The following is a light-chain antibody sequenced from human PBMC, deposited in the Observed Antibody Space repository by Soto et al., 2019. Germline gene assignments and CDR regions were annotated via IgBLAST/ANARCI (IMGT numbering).Light chain of an antibody. CDR1: QSVSSSY. Sequence: MVLTESPGNLSLSPGERATLSCRASQSVSSSYLAWYQQKPGQAPRLLIYGASSRATGISDRFSGSGSGTDFTLTINKLEPEDFAVYYCHQYGSSSWPFGQGTKVDIK. V-gene: IGKV3-20*01. CDR3: HQYGSSSWP. CDR2: GAS. J-gene: IGKJ1*01.